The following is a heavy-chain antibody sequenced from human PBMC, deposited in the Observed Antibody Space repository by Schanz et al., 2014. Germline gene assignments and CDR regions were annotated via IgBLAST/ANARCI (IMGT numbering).Heavy chain of an antibody. V-gene: IGHV1-24*01. Sequence: QVQLLQSGSEVKKPGASVKVSCEISGYTVSALAMHWVRQAPGKGLEWLGGFDVEDGETIYAHKFQGRVTMTEDSSTETAYMELRNVRYDDTAMYYCARGIPYCSSTSCSGLDAYDVWGQGTLVTVSS. J-gene: IGHJ3*01. CDR2: FDVEDGET. D-gene: IGHD2-2*01. CDR1: GYTVSALA. CDR3: ARGIPYCSSTSCSGLDAYDV.